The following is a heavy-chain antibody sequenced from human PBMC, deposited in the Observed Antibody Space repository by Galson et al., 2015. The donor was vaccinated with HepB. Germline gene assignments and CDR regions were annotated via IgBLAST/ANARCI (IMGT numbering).Heavy chain of an antibody. CDR1: GFTFSSYA. Sequence: SLRLSCAASGFTFSSYAMHWVRQAPGKGLEWVAVISYDGSNKYYADSVKGRFTISRDNSKNTLYLQMNSLRAEDTAVYYCAKDRSEFYYYYGMDVWGQGTTVTVSS. J-gene: IGHJ6*02. CDR2: ISYDGSNK. V-gene: IGHV3-30*04. CDR3: AKDRSEFYYYYGMDV. D-gene: IGHD3-10*01.